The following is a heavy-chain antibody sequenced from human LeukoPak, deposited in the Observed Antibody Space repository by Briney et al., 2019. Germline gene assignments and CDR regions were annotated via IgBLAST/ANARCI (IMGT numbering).Heavy chain of an antibody. CDR1: GFTFSSYD. Sequence: GGSLRLSCAASGFTFSSYDMSWVRQAPGKGLEWVSAISGSGGSTYYADSVKGRFTISRDNSKNTLYLQVNSLGAEDTAIYYCAKGVGYSRGSDYWGQGTLVTVSS. J-gene: IGHJ4*02. V-gene: IGHV3-23*01. D-gene: IGHD5-18*01. CDR3: AKGVGYSRGSDY. CDR2: ISGSGGST.